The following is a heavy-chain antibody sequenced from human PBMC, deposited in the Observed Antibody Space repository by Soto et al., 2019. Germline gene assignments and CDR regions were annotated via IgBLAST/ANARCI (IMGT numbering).Heavy chain of an antibody. CDR1: GGTFSSYA. Sequence: QVQLVQSGAEVKKPGSSVKVSCKASGGTFSSYAISWXXXXPGQGLEWMGGIIPIFGTANYAQKFQGRVTXXXXXXXXXXXXXXXXXXXXXXXXXXXXXAXAAAGPXYFDYWGQGTLVTVSS. J-gene: IGHJ4*02. V-gene: IGHV1-69*05. CDR3: XXAXAAAGPXYFDY. CDR2: IIPIFGTA. D-gene: IGHD6-13*01.